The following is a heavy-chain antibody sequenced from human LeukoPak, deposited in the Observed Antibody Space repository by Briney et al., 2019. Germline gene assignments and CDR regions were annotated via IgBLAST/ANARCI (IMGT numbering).Heavy chain of an antibody. CDR1: GFIFATYW. J-gene: IGHJ4*02. CDR3: AREGSGWPFDY. V-gene: IGHV3-7*01. CDR2: IKQDGSEK. Sequence: GGSLRLSCVGSGFIFATYWMSWVRQAPGKGLEWVANIKQDGSEKYYVDSVKGRFTISRDNAKNSLYLQMNSLRAEDTAVYYCAREGSGWPFDYWGQGTLVTVSS. D-gene: IGHD6-19*01.